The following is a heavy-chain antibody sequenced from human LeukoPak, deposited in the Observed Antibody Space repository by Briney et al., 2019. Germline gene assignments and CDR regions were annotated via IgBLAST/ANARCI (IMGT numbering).Heavy chain of an antibody. J-gene: IGHJ4*02. D-gene: IGHD6-6*01. V-gene: IGHV4-59*01. CDR1: GGSISSYY. Sequence: SETLSLTCTVSGGSISSYYWSWIWQPPGKGLEWIGYIYNTGGTNYNPSLESRVTISLDTSKNQFSLKLSSVTAADTAVYYCARSRMAARPFDYWGQGTLVTVSS. CDR3: ARSRMAARPFDY. CDR2: IYNTGGT.